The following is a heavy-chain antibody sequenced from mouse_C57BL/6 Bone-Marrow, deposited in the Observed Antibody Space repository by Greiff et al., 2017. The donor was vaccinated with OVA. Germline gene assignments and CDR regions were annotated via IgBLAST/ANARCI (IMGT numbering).Heavy chain of an antibody. CDR2: IYPGDGDT. CDR1: GYAFSSSW. Sequence: VQLQQSGPELVKPGASVKISCKASGYAFSSSWMNWVKQRPGKGLEWIGRIYPGDGDTNYNGKFKGKATLTVDKSSSTAFMQLSSLTSEDSAVYYCARDTTVVEGYWGQGTTLTVSS. CDR3: ARDTTVVEGY. D-gene: IGHD1-1*01. J-gene: IGHJ2*01. V-gene: IGHV1-82*01.